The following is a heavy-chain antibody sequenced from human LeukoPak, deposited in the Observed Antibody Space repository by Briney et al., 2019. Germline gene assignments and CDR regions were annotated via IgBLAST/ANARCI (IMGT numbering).Heavy chain of an antibody. CDR1: GYTFTGYY. D-gene: IGHD3-10*01. CDR2: INPNSGGT. CDR3: SRDLWFGQFDY. J-gene: IGHJ4*02. Sequence: ASVKVSCKASGYTFTGYYMHWVRQAPGQGLEWMGCINPNSGGTNYAQKFQGRVTMTRDTSISTAYMELSRLRAEDTAVYYWSRDLWFGQFDYWGQRTLVTVSS. V-gene: IGHV1-2*02.